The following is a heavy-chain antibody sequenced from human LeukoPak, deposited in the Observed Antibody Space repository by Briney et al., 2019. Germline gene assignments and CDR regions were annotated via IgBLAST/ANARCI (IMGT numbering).Heavy chain of an antibody. V-gene: IGHV3-23*01. D-gene: IGHD1-7*01. CDR3: VRNFEMDV. CDR1: GFTFSNYA. Sequence: PGGSLRLSCAASGFTFSNYAMNWVRQAPGKGLQWVSGISGSGGSTYYADSVKGRFTISRDVAKNSLYLQMDSLRVEDTAVYYCVRNFEMDVWGQGTTVAVSS. CDR2: ISGSGGST. J-gene: IGHJ6*02.